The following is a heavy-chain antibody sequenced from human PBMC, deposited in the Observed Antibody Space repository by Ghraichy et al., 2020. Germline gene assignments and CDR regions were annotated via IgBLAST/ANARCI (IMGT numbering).Heavy chain of an antibody. J-gene: IGHJ4*02. D-gene: IGHD2-21*02. Sequence: GSLRLSCAASGFTFSSYGMHWVRQAPGKGLEWVAVIWYDGSNKYYADSVKGRFTISRDNSKNTLYLQMNSLRAEDTAVYYCARELPAYCGGDCQDFDYWGQGTLVTVSS. CDR3: ARELPAYCGGDCQDFDY. CDR2: IWYDGSNK. V-gene: IGHV3-33*01. CDR1: GFTFSSYG.